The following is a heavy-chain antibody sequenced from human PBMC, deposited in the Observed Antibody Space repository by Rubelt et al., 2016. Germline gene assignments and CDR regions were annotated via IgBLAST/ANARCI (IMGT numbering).Heavy chain of an antibody. D-gene: IGHD3-10*01. J-gene: IGHJ4*02. Sequence: TANYAQKFQGRVTITADESTSTAYMELSSLRSEDTAVYYCASHDAPEDYYGSGSYEVYWGQGTLVTVSS. V-gene: IGHV1-69*01. CDR2: TA. CDR3: ASHDAPEDYYGSGSYEVY.